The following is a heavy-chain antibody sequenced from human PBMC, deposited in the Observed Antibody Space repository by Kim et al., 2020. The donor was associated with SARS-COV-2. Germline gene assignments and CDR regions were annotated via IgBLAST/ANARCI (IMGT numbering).Heavy chain of an antibody. D-gene: IGHD6-13*01. CDR1: GFTFSSYE. J-gene: IGHJ6*02. CDR2: ISSSGSTI. CDR3: ARDLYSISYNYHGMDV. Sequence: GGSLRLSCAASGFTFSSYEMNWVRQAPGKGLEWVSYISSSGSTIDYADSVKGRFTISRDNAKNSLYLQMNSLRAEDTAVYYCARDLYSISYNYHGMDVWGQGPTVTLS. V-gene: IGHV3-48*03.